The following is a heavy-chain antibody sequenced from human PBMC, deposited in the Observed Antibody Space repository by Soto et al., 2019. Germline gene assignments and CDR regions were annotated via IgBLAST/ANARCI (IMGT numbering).Heavy chain of an antibody. CDR1: GFTFSSYG. D-gene: IGHD2-21*01. CDR3: ARERWGGGAFDY. V-gene: IGHV3-33*01. J-gene: IGHJ4*02. Sequence: QVQLVESGGGVVQPGRSLRLSCAASGFTFSSYGMHWVRQAPGKGLEWVAVIWYDGSNKYYADSVKGRFTISRDNSKNTLYLQMNSLRAEDTAVYYGARERWGGGAFDYWGQGTLVTVSS. CDR2: IWYDGSNK.